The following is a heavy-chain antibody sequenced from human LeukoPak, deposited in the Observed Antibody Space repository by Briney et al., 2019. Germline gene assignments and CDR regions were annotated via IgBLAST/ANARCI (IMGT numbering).Heavy chain of an antibody. CDR1: GGSISGYY. Sequence: SETLSLTCTVSGGSISGYYYNWIRQPPGKGLEWIGYIYYSGSTNYNPSLKSRVTISVDTSKNQFSLRVSSVTAADTAVYYCARHLNNCGDDCYIFDYWGQGTLVTVSS. D-gene: IGHD2-21*01. J-gene: IGHJ4*02. V-gene: IGHV4-59*08. CDR2: IYYSGST. CDR3: ARHLNNCGDDCYIFDY.